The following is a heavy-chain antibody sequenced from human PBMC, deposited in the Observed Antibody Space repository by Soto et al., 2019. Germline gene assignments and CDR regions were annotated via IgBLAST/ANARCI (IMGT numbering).Heavy chain of an antibody. V-gene: IGHV1-69*01. Sequence: QVQLVQSGAEVKKPGSSVKVSCKASGGTFSSYAISWVRQAPGQGLEWMGGIIPIFGTANYAQKFQGRVTITADESTSTAYMELSSLRSEDTVVYYCASERATAGTSPFFDYWGQGTLVTVSS. J-gene: IGHJ4*02. D-gene: IGHD6-13*01. CDR3: ASERATAGTSPFFDY. CDR2: IIPIFGTA. CDR1: GGTFSSYA.